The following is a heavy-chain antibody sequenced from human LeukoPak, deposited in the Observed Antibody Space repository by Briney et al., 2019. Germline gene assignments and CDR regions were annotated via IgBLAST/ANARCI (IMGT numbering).Heavy chain of an antibody. CDR1: GYTFTSYG. J-gene: IGHJ3*02. V-gene: IGHV1-18*01. D-gene: IGHD1-1*01. CDR3: ARETTTSDAFDI. Sequence: ASVTVSCTASGYTFTSYGISWVRQAPGQGLEWMGWVSAYNGNTNYAQKLQGRVTMTTDTSTSTAYMELRSLRSDDTAVYYCARETTTSDAFDIWGQGTMVTVSS. CDR2: VSAYNGNT.